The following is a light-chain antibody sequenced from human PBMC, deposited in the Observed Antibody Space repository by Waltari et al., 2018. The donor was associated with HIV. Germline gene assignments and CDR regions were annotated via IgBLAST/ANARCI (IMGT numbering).Light chain of an antibody. J-gene: IGKJ1*01. CDR3: QQYNNWPGT. CDR2: GAS. V-gene: IGKV3-15*01. CDR1: QSVSTT. Sequence: EILLPQSPATLSVSPGERATLSCRASQSVSTTLAWYQRNPGQAPRLRIYGASTRATGSPARFSGSGSGTEFTLTIGSLQSEDFAVYVCQQYNNWPGTFGQGTKVEIK.